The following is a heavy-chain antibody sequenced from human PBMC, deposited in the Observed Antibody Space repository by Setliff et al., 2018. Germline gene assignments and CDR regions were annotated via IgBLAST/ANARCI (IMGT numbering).Heavy chain of an antibody. J-gene: IGHJ3*01. CDR3: TRHEDRNKCTSSSCYRENDAFDV. D-gene: IGHD2-2*01. Sequence: PGESLKISCQASGYIFTNYWIGWVRQMPGKGLEWMGVIYPGDSDTRYSPSFQGQVTISADKSINTAYLQWSSLKASDTAIYYCTRHEDRNKCTSSSCYRENDAFDVWGKGAMVTVSS. V-gene: IGHV5-51*01. CDR1: GYIFTNYW. CDR2: IYPGDSDT.